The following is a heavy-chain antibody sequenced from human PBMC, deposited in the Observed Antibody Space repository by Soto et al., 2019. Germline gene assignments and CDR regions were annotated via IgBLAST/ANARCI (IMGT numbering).Heavy chain of an antibody. Sequence: QLQLQESGPGLVKPSETLSLTCTVSGGSISSSSYYWGWIRQPPGKGLEWIGSIYYSGSTYYNPSHKSRVTISEDTSKTQFSLKLSSVTAADTAVYYCASPKIAFYNWFDPWGQGTLVTVSS. J-gene: IGHJ5*02. V-gene: IGHV4-39*01. D-gene: IGHD3-3*02. CDR1: GGSISSSSYY. CDR2: IYYSGST. CDR3: ASPKIAFYNWFDP.